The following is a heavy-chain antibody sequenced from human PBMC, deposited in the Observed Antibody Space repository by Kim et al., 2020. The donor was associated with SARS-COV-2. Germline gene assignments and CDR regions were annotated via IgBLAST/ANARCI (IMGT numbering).Heavy chain of an antibody. CDR1: GFSFSSYA. CDR3: ANRCCGDYRDAYCR. J-gene: IGHJ3*02. CDR2: ITDDGSRT. D-gene: IGHD2-21*01. Sequence: GGSLRLSCAASGFSFSSYALSWVRQAPGRGLEWLSAITDDGSRTYYADSVKGRFTSSRDNSKNTLYLQMNSLRAEDTALYYCANRCCGDYRDAYCRWG. V-gene: IGHV3-23*01.